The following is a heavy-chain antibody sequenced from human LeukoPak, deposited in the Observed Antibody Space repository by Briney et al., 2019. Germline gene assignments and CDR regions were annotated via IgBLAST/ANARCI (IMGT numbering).Heavy chain of an antibody. CDR2: INGDGGST. Sequence: RGSLRLSCAASGFTFSSYWMHWVRQAPGKGLVWVSRINGDGGSTTYADSVKGRFTISRDNAKNSLYLQMNSLRAEDTAVYYCARDRATAMFDYWAQGTLVTVSS. CDR1: GFTFSSYW. V-gene: IGHV3-74*01. CDR3: ARDRATAMFDY. D-gene: IGHD5-18*01. J-gene: IGHJ4*02.